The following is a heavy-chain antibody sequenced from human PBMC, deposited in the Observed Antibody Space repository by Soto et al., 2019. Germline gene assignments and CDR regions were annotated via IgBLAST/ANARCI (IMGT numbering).Heavy chain of an antibody. D-gene: IGHD5-18*01. CDR1: GGSISSSSYY. J-gene: IGHJ4*02. CDR3: ARRGYIYGHLED. CDR2: IYYSGST. V-gene: IGHV4-39*01. Sequence: ETRSHTYTVSGGSISSSSYYWGWIRQPPGKGLEWIGSIYYSGSTYYNPSLKSRVTISVDTSKNQFSLKLSSVTEADTAVDYSARRGYIYGHLEDWGQATLLIV.